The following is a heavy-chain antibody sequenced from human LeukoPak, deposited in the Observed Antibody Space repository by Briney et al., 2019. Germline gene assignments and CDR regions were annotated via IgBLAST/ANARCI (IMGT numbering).Heavy chain of an antibody. CDR2: IIPIFGTA. J-gene: IGHJ6*03. V-gene: IGHV1-69*13. CDR3: ATDNYYYCYMDV. Sequence: GASVKVSCKASGGTFSSYAISWVRQAPGQGLEWMGGIIPIFGTANYAQKFQGRVTITADESTSTAYMELSSLRSEDTAVYYCATDNYYYCYMDVWGKGTTVTVSS. CDR1: GGTFSSYA.